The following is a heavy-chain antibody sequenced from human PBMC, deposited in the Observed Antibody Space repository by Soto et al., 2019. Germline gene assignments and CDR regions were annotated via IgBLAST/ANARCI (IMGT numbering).Heavy chain of an antibody. CDR1: GFAFSGSA. Sequence: EVQLVESGGGLVQPGGSLKLSCAASGFAFSGSALHWVRQASGKGLEWVGRIRSKGNSYATAYAASVKGRFTISRDDTQNTAYPQMISLKTEDTAVYYCTLGYYISTDCDHHFGPWGQRTLVTV. V-gene: IGHV3-73*01. CDR3: TLGYYISTDCDHHFGP. CDR2: IRSKGNSYAT. D-gene: IGHD2-2*01. J-gene: IGHJ5*02.